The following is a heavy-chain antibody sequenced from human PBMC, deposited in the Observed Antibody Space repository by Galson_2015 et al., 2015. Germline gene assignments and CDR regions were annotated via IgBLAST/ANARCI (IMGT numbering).Heavy chain of an antibody. CDR3: ATERLTFTTIVVVSFDY. D-gene: IGHD3-22*01. Sequence: SLRLSCAASGLTFSNAWMSWVRQVPGKGLEWVGRIKSKADGGATAYGAPVKSRFTISRDDSKNTLYLQMNSLKTEDTAVYFCATERLTFTTIVVVSFDYWGQGNLVTVSS. CDR1: GLTFSNAW. J-gene: IGHJ4*02. V-gene: IGHV3-15*01. CDR2: IKSKADGGAT.